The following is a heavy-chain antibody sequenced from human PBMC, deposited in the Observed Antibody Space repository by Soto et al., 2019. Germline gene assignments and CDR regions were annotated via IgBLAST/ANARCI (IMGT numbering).Heavy chain of an antibody. V-gene: IGHV3-9*01. Sequence: EVQLVESGGDMVQPGRYLKLSCVGSGYSFEDYSMHWVRQAPGKGLEWVSGISWNGNFTGYEDSVKGRFTISRDNAKTSLLLQMRSLSLEDTALYYCVGGSWFDWGQGTLVTVSS. J-gene: IGHJ4*02. CDR2: ISWNGNFT. CDR1: GYSFEDYS. D-gene: IGHD2-15*01. CDR3: VGGSWFD.